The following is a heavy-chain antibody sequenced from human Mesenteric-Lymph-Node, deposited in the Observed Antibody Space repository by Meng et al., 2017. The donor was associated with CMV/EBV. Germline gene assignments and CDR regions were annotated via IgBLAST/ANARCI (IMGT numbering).Heavy chain of an antibody. CDR2: ISGSGGST. CDR3: ARDLVAATAPNN. V-gene: IGHV3-23*01. J-gene: IGHJ4*02. CDR1: GFTFSSYA. Sequence: GESLKISCAASGFTFSSYAMSWVRQAPGKGLEWVSAISGSGGSTYYADSVKGRFTISRDNSKNTLYLQMNSLRADDTALYYCARDLVAATAPNNWGQGTLVTVSS. D-gene: IGHD1-26*01.